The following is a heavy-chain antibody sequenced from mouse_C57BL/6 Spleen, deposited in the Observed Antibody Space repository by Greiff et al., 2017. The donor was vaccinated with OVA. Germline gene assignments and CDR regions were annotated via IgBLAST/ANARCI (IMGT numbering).Heavy chain of an antibody. D-gene: IGHD1-1*02. CDR2: ISSGGDYI. CDR3: TRDLYGGAMDY. J-gene: IGHJ4*01. CDR1: GFTFSSYA. V-gene: IGHV5-9-1*02. Sequence: EVKLMESGEGLVKPGGSLKLSCAASGFTFSSYAMSWVRQTPEKRLEWVAYISSGGDYIYYADTVKGRFTISRDNARNTLYLQMSSLKSEDTAMYYCTRDLYGGAMDYWGQGTSVTVSS.